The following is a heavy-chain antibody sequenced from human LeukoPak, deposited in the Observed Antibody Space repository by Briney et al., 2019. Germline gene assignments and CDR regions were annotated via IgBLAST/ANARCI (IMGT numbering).Heavy chain of an antibody. CDR3: LRGGPKWYFDL. Sequence: GGSLRLSCAASGFDFSYHVMNWVRQAPGKGLEWVSSITGSGNYYADSVRGRFTISRDNARNSLYLQMSSLRAEDTAVYYCLRGGPKWYFDLWGRGTLVTVSS. V-gene: IGHV3-21*01. CDR1: GFDFSYHV. J-gene: IGHJ2*01. CDR2: ITGSGNY.